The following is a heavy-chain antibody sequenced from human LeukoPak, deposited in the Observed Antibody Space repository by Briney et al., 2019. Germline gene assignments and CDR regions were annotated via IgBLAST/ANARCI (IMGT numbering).Heavy chain of an antibody. CDR2: ISSSSDYI. V-gene: IGHV3-21*01. J-gene: IGHJ5*02. Sequence: GGSLRLSCTASGFTFSPYSMNWVRQAPGKGLEWVSSISSSSDYIYYADSVEGRFTISRDNAKNSLYLQMNSLRAEDTAVYYCARIPNSANFPNWFDPWGQGTLVTVSS. CDR1: GFTFSPYS. D-gene: IGHD4/OR15-4a*01. CDR3: ARIPNSANFPNWFDP.